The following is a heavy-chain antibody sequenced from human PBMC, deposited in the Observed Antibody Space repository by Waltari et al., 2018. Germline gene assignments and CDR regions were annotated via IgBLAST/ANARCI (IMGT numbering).Heavy chain of an antibody. D-gene: IGHD2-2*02. CDR2: IIPIFGTA. Sequence: QVQLVQSGAEVKTPGSSVKVSCKASGGTFSSYAISWLLPAPGPGLEVMGGIIPIFGTANYAQKFQGRVTITADESTSTAYMELSSLRSEDTAVYYCARENTGLVVPAAIRGFLVWFDPWGQGTLVTVSS. CDR1: GGTFSSYA. V-gene: IGHV1-69*12. J-gene: IGHJ5*02. CDR3: ARENTGLVVPAAIRGFLVWFDP.